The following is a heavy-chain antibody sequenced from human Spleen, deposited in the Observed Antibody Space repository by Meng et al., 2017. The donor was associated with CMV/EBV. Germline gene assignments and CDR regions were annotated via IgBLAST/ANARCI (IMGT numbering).Heavy chain of an antibody. Sequence: GGSLRLSCAASGFTFDDYGMSWVRQAPGKGLEWVSGINWNGGSTGYADSVKGRFTISRDNAKNSLYLQMNSLRAEDTAVYYCARDPFWSGYYRAGWGMDVWGQGTTVTVSS. CDR2: INWNGGST. J-gene: IGHJ6*02. CDR1: GFTFDDYG. CDR3: ARDPFWSGYYRAGWGMDV. V-gene: IGHV3-20*04. D-gene: IGHD3-3*01.